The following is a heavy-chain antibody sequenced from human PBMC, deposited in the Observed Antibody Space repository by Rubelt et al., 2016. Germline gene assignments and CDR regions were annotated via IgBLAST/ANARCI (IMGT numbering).Heavy chain of an antibody. Sequence: QLGMRGGGLVQPGGSLRLSCAASGFTVSSNYMSWVRQAPGKGLEWVSRLIRDASSAIYADSVKGRFTISRDNAKSTLYLQMNSLRAEDTAVYYCATGLREAFDLWGQGTLVTVSS. D-gene: IGHD4-17*01. CDR3: ATGLREAFDL. CDR1: GFTVSSNY. J-gene: IGHJ4*02. V-gene: IGHV3-74*01. CDR2: LIRDASSA.